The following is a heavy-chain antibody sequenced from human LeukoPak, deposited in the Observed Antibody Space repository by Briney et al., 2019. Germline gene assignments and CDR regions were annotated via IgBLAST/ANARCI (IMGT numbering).Heavy chain of an antibody. Sequence: PSETLSLTCTVSGGSISSGDYYWSWIRQPPGKGLEWIGYIYYSGSTYYNPSLKSRVTILVDRSKNQFSLKLTSVTAADTAVYYCARVEGGYNYGHAHFDYWGQGSLVTVSS. CDR1: GGSISSGDYY. CDR3: ARVEGGYNYGHAHFDY. V-gene: IGHV4-30-2*01. D-gene: IGHD5-18*01. CDR2: IYYSGST. J-gene: IGHJ4*02.